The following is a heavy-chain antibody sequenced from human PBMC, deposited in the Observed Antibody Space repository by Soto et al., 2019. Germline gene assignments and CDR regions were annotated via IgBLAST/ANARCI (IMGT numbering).Heavy chain of an antibody. CDR3: AKEIERDYYGMDV. Sequence: SLRLSCAASGFTFSSYGMHWVRQAPGKGLEWVSAISGSGGSTYYADSVKGRFTISRDNSKNTLYLQMNSLRAEDTAVYYCAKEIERDYYGMDVWGQGTTVTVSS. J-gene: IGHJ6*02. CDR2: ISGSGGST. CDR1: GFTFSSYG. D-gene: IGHD1-1*01. V-gene: IGHV3-23*01.